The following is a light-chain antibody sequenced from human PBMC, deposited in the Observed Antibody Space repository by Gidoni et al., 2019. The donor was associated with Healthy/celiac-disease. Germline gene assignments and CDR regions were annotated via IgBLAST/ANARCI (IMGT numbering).Light chain of an antibody. CDR1: QSVLYSSNNKNY. CDR3: QQYYSTRG. V-gene: IGKV4-1*01. CDR2: WAS. Sequence: DIVMTQSPDSLAVSLGERATINCKSSQSVLYSSNNKNYLAWYQQKPGQPPKLLIYWASTRESGVPDRFSGSGSGTDFTLTISSLQAEDVAVYYCQQYYSTRGFXGXTKVEIK. J-gene: IGKJ4*01.